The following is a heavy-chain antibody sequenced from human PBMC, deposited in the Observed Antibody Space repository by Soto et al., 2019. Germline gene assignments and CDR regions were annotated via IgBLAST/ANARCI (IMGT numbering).Heavy chain of an antibody. D-gene: IGHD5-18*01. V-gene: IGHV4-30-2*01. J-gene: IGHJ3*02. CDR1: GGSISSGGYS. CDR3: ARAKRQPSFFTAMVNGAFDI. CDR2: IYHSGST. Sequence: TLSLTCAVSGGSISSGGYSWSWIRQPPGKGLEWIGYIYHSGSTYYNPSLKSRVTISVDRSKNQFSLKLSSVTAADTAVYYCARAKRQPSFFTAMVNGAFDIWGQGTMVTVSS.